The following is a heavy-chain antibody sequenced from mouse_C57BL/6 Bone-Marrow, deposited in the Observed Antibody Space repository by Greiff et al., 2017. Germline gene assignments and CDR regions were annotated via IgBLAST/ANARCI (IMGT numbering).Heavy chain of an antibody. CDR1: GYTFTDYE. D-gene: IGHD2-1*01. J-gene: IGHJ4*01. CDR3: TRPLYYYYAMDY. V-gene: IGHV1-15*01. CDR2: IDPETGGT. Sequence: VKVVESGAELVRPGASVTLSCKASGYTFTDYEMHWVKQTPVHGLEWIGAIDPETGGTAYNQKFKGKAILTADKSSSTAYMELRSLTSEDSAVYYCTRPLYYYYAMDYWGQGTSVTVSS.